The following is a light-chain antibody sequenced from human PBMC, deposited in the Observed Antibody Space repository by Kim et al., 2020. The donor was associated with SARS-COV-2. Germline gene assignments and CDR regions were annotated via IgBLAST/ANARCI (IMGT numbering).Light chain of an antibody. J-gene: IGKJ1*01. Sequence: DIQMTQSPSTLSASVGDRVIITCWASQSISSWLAWYQQKPGKAPKLLIYKTSSLESGVPSRFSGSGSGTEFTLTISSLQPDDFATYYCQQYNTYSWTFGQGTKVDIK. V-gene: IGKV1-5*03. CDR2: KTS. CDR3: QQYNTYSWT. CDR1: QSISSW.